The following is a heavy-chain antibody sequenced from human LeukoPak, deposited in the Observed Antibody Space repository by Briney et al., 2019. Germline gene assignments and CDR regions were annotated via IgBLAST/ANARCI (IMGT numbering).Heavy chain of an antibody. J-gene: IGHJ5*02. CDR2: IYHSGST. CDR3: ARGYYYDSRAPVA. V-gene: IGHV4-38-2*02. D-gene: IGHD3-22*01. Sequence: SETLSLTCTVSGYSISSGYYWGWIRQPPGKGLEWIGSIYHSGSTYYNPSLKSRVTISVDTSKNQFSLKLSSVTAADTAVYYCARGYYYDSRAPVAWGQGTLVTVSS. CDR1: GYSISSGYY.